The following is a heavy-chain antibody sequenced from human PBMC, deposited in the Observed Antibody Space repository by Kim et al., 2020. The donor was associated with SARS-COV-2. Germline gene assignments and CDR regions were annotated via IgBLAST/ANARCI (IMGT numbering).Heavy chain of an antibody. CDR1: GGTFSSYA. CDR3: ARVEEQQLVRREWYFDL. CDR2: IIPIFGTA. V-gene: IGHV1-69*13. Sequence: SVKVSCKASGGTFSSYAISWVRQAPGQGLEWMGGIIPIFGTANYAQKFQGRVTITADESTSTAYMELNSLRSEDTAVYYCARVEEQQLVRREWYFDLWGRGTLVTVSS. J-gene: IGHJ2*01. D-gene: IGHD6-13*01.